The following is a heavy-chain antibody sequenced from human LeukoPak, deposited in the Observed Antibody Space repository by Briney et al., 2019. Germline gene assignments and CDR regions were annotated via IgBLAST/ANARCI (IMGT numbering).Heavy chain of an antibody. J-gene: IGHJ5*02. V-gene: IGHV4-61*02. Sequence: SETLSLTCTVSGGSISSGSYYWSWIRQPAGKGLEWIGRIYTSGSTNYNPSLKSRVTISVDTSKNQFSLKLSSVTAADTAVYYCARGQVEYWFDPWGQGTLVTVSS. CDR2: IYTSGST. D-gene: IGHD1-1*01. CDR3: ARGQVEYWFDP. CDR1: GGSISSGSYY.